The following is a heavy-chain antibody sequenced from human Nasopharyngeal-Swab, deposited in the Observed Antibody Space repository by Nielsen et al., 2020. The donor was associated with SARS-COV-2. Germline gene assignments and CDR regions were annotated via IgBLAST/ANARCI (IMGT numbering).Heavy chain of an antibody. V-gene: IGHV3-21*01. Sequence: GESLKISRAASGFTFSSYSMNWVRQAPGKGLEWVSSISSSSSYIYYADSVKGRFTISRDNAKNSLYLQMNSLRAEDTAVYYCARDYIGGYCSGGSCSTAPWFDPWGQGTLVTVSS. CDR1: GFTFSSYS. CDR3: ARDYIGGYCSGGSCSTAPWFDP. J-gene: IGHJ5*02. D-gene: IGHD2-15*01. CDR2: ISSSSSYI.